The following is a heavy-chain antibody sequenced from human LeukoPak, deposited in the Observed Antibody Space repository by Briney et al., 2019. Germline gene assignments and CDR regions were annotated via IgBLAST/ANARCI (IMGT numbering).Heavy chain of an antibody. CDR1: GDSVTRYY. CDR3: ARSLGGDFWSGYYSYYYMDV. D-gene: IGHD3-3*01. J-gene: IGHJ6*03. Sequence: SETLSLTCSVSGDSVTRYYWSWIRQPPGKGLEWIGRIYTSGSTNYNPSLKSRVTMSVDTSKNQFSLKLCSVTAADTAVYYCARSLGGDFWSGYYSYYYMDVWGKGTTVTVSS. V-gene: IGHV4-4*07. CDR2: IYTSGST.